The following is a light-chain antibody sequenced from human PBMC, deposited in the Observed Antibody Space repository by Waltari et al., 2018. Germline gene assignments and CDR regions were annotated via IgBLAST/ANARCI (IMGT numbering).Light chain of an antibody. J-gene: IGLJ2*01. CDR2: DYT. CDR3: QSYDGSLRAVV. V-gene: IGLV1-40*01. CDR1: SPNIGAGYH. Sequence: QSVLTQPPSVSGAPGQRVTISCTGSSPNIGAGYHLHWYHHLPGTAPKLLINDYTNRPSGVPDRFSGSKSGTSASLAITGLQPEDEADYFCQSYDGSLRAVVFGGGTKLTVL.